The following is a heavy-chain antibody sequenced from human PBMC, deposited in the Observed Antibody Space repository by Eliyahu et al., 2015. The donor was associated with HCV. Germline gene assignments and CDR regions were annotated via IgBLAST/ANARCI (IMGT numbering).Heavy chain of an antibody. Sequence: EVQLVESGGGLVEPGGSLRLPCVASGITFSNAWMSWVRQAPGKGPEWVARIXSKVDGGTTDYSVPVEGRFIXSRDDSANTVYLQMNNLRTEDTAVYYCTTHGISGTRWYYSGMDVWGQGTTVTVSS. CDR1: GITFSNAW. CDR2: IXSKVDGGTT. J-gene: IGHJ6*02. CDR3: TTHGISGTRWYYSGMDV. D-gene: IGHD1-20*01. V-gene: IGHV3-15*01.